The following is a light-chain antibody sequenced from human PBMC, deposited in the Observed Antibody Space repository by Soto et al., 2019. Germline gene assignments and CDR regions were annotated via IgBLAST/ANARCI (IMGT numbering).Light chain of an antibody. Sequence: EIVMTQSPATLSVSPGQRVTLSCRASQSVSDNLAWYQQKPGQAPRLLISRASIRATGISARFSGSESGMECALTISSLQSEDLADYYCQLITSLSPTLGQGTELEI. CDR2: RAS. CDR1: QSVSDN. CDR3: QLITSLSPT. J-gene: IGKJ2*01. V-gene: IGKV3-15*01.